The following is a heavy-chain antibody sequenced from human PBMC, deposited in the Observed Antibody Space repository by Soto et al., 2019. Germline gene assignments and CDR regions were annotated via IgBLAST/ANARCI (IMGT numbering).Heavy chain of an antibody. V-gene: IGHV3-23*01. CDR2: VSGAGITT. D-gene: IGHD2-2*01. CDR3: AKGRLPGLANGKIHS. CDR1: GFTLSNFA. J-gene: IGHJ5*01. Sequence: PGGSLRLSCAASGFTLSNFAMSWVRQAPGKGLEWVSVVSGAGITTKYAAAVKGRFTVSRDNSKNTLSLQMGSLRAEDTGIYYCAKGRLPGLANGKIHSRGEATLVTVSS.